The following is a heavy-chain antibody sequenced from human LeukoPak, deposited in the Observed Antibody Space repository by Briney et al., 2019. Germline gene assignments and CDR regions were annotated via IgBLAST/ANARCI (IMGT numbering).Heavy chain of an antibody. CDR3: ARLVDFWSGSVRLDP. CDR1: GGSISSSSYY. J-gene: IGHJ5*02. V-gene: IGHV4-39*01. Sequence: SETLSLTCTVSGGSISSSSYYWGWIRQPPGKGLEWIGSIYYSGSTYYNPSLKSRVTISVDTSKNQFSLKLSSVTAADTAVYYCARLVDFWSGSVRLDPWGQGTLVTVSS. D-gene: IGHD3-3*01. CDR2: IYYSGST.